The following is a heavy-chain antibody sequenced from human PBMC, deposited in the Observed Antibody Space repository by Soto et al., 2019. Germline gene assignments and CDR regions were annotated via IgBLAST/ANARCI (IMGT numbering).Heavy chain of an antibody. D-gene: IGHD3-22*01. V-gene: IGHV4-31*03. CDR2: LYYSWVP. CDR1: GGSISSGGYY. J-gene: IGHJ4*02. Sequence: QVQLQESGPGLVKPSQTLSLTCTVSGGSISSGGYYWSWIRQGPGKGLEGIGYLYYSWVPYYNPSLQSRVTLSVDTSKNQFSLKLISVTAAVTAVYYCARVGRNYDSGVWGGYFEYWGQGTLVTVTS. CDR3: ARVGRNYDSGVWGGYFEY.